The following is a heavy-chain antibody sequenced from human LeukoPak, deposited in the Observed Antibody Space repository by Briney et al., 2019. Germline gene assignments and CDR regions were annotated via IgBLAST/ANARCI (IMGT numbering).Heavy chain of an antibody. V-gene: IGHV3-30*18. CDR2: ISYDGSNK. CDR3: AKDEQLVPFDY. D-gene: IGHD6-6*01. J-gene: IGHJ4*02. Sequence: GGSLRLSCAASGFTFSSYAIHWVRQAPGKGREWVAVISYDGSNKYYADSVKGRFTISRDNSKNTLYLQMNSLRVEDTAVYYCAKDEQLVPFDYWGQGTLVTVSS. CDR1: GFTFSSYA.